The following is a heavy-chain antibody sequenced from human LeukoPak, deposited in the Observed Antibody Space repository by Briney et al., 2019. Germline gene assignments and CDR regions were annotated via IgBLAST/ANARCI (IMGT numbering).Heavy chain of an antibody. D-gene: IGHD5-18*01. J-gene: IGHJ4*02. V-gene: IGHV3-23*01. CDR1: GFAFRRFG. CDR2: IGFSAGST. Sequence: GGTLRLSCAASGFAFRRFGMTWVRQAPGKGLEWVSSIGFSAGSTYYADSVKGRFTISRDNSKSTLYLQMNSLRAEDTALYYCAKGRGYNYGYIFGYFDYWGQGTLVTVSS. CDR3: AKGRGYNYGYIFGYFDY.